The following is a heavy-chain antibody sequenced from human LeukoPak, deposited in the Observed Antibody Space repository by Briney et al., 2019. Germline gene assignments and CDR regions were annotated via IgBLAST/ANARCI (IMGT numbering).Heavy chain of an antibody. CDR3: ARGMFDNSGHYYYFYYALDV. CDR1: GYTFSSYH. D-gene: IGHD3-22*01. J-gene: IGHJ6*02. Sequence: ASVKVSCKASGYTFSSYHIDWVRQAPGQGPEWMGWMNAESGHTGYAQNLEGRVSMTRDTSTNTAYMELRRLRSEDTAVYFCARGMFDNSGHYYYFYYALDVWGQGTTVTVSS. V-gene: IGHV1-8*01. CDR2: MNAESGHT.